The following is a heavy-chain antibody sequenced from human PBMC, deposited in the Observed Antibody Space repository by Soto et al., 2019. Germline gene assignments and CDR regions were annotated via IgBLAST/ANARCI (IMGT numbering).Heavy chain of an antibody. D-gene: IGHD3-22*01. V-gene: IGHV1-3*01. Sequence: ASVKVSCKASGYRFTSYAMHWGRQAPGQRLEWMGWINAGNGNTKYSQKFQGRVTITSDTAASTAYMELSSLRSEDTAVYYCARGDFYDTSAYPSFDYWGQGSLVTVSS. J-gene: IGHJ4*02. CDR2: INAGNGNT. CDR3: ARGDFYDTSAYPSFDY. CDR1: GYRFTSYA.